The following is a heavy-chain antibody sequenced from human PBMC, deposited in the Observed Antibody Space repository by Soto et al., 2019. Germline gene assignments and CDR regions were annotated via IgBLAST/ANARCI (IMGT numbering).Heavy chain of an antibody. CDR3: ARSLGSGTGFDY. CDR1: GYTFSNYG. J-gene: IGHJ4*02. V-gene: IGHV1-18*01. D-gene: IGHD3-10*01. CDR2: ISGYNGDT. Sequence: QVQLVQSAAEVKKPVASVKVSCKASGYTFSNYGISWVRQAPGQGLEWTAWISGYNGDTKNAQSLQGRVTVTTDTSTSTSYMELRSLRSDDTAIYYCARSLGSGTGFDYWGQGTLVTVSS.